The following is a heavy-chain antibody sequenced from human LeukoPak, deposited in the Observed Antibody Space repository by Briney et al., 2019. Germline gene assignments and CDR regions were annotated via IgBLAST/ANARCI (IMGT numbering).Heavy chain of an antibody. CDR2: IYHSGST. D-gene: IGHD3-22*01. J-gene: IGHJ4*02. CDR3: ARSPSGYRFDS. V-gene: IGHV4-4*02. CDR1: GGSISSSNW. Sequence: SETLSLTCAVSGGSISSSNWWSWVRQPPGKGLEWIGEIYHSGSTNYNPSLKSRVTISVDTSKNQFSLKLSSVTAADTAVYYCARSPSGYRFDSWGQGTLVTVSS.